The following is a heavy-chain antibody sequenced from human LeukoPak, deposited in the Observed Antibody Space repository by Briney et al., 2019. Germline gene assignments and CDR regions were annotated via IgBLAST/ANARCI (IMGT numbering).Heavy chain of an antibody. CDR2: IDPNSAGTNT. V-gene: IGHV1-2*02. Sequence: GASVKVSCKGSGNTFSGSYVHWVRQAPEQGLEWLGWIDPNSAGTNTNYAQKFQDRVTFTKDASVSTAYMELSRLTTDDTAVYYCARQHWPDKFVDFWGQGTPVTVSS. CDR1: GNTFSGSY. D-gene: IGHD1-1*01. CDR3: ARQHWPDKFVDF. J-gene: IGHJ4*02.